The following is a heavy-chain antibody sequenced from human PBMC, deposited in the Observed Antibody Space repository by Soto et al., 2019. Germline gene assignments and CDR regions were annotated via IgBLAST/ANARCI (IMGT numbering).Heavy chain of an antibody. Sequence: QVQLVQSGAEVKKPGSSVKVSCKASGGSFSSYGISWVRQAPGQGLEWMGGIIPMFGRTGYAQKFQGRVTMTADKSTTTAYMELSSLRSEDTAVYYCGLSPTGTTDNWFDPWGQGTLVTVSS. CDR3: GLSPTGTTDNWFDP. J-gene: IGHJ5*02. D-gene: IGHD1-7*01. V-gene: IGHV1-69*14. CDR1: GGSFSSYG. CDR2: IIPMFGRT.